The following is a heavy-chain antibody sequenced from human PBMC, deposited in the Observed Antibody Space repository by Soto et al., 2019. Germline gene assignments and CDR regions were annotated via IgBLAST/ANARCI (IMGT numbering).Heavy chain of an antibody. J-gene: IGHJ4*02. CDR1: GGSISSYY. CDR2: IYYSGST. Sequence: SETLSLTCTVSGGSISSYYWSWIRQPPGKGLEWIGYIYYSGSTNYNPSLKSRVTISVDTSKNQFSLKLSSVTAADTAVYYCARHLRGYFDYWCQGTLVTVSS. CDR3: ARHLRGYFDY. V-gene: IGHV4-59*08.